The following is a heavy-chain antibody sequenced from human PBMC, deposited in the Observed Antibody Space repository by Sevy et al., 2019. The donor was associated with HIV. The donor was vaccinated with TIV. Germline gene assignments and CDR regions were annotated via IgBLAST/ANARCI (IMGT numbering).Heavy chain of an antibody. Sequence: SETLSLTCTVSGGSISSGGYYWSWIRQHPGKCLEWIGYIYYSGSTYYNPSLKSRVTISVDTSKNQFSLKLSSVTAADTAVYYCARDQGGSGSLSGMDVWGQRTTVTVSS. CDR3: ARDQGGSGSLSGMDV. J-gene: IGHJ6*02. D-gene: IGHD3-10*01. V-gene: IGHV4-31*03. CDR2: IYYSGST. CDR1: GGSISSGGYY.